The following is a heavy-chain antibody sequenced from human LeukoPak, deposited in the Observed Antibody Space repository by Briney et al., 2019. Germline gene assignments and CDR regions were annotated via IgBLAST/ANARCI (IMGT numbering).Heavy chain of an antibody. J-gene: IGHJ6*02. Sequence: SVKVSCKASGGTFSSYAISWVRQAPGQGLEWMGGIIPIFGTANYAQKFQGRVTITADESTSTAYMELSSLRSEDTAVYYCARALVKFGVVIPYYYGMDVWGQGTTVTVSS. CDR1: GGTFSSYA. V-gene: IGHV1-69*01. CDR3: ARALVKFGVVIPYYYGMDV. D-gene: IGHD3-3*01. CDR2: IIPIFGTA.